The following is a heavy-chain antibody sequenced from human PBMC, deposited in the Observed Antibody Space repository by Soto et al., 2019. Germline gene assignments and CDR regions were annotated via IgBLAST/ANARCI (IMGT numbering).Heavy chain of an antibody. Sequence: QVQLVESGGGVVQPGRSLTISCAASGFTFSNHAIHWVRQAPVKGLEWVAVISNDGSRDYYADSVKGRFTMYRDNSKNTLYLQMNSLRLEDTAVYYCEKSLPHFDLSLVPFDYWGQGTLVTVSS. CDR1: GFTFSNHA. D-gene: IGHD3-9*01. CDR3: EKSLPHFDLSLVPFDY. J-gene: IGHJ4*02. CDR2: ISNDGSRD. V-gene: IGHV3-30*04.